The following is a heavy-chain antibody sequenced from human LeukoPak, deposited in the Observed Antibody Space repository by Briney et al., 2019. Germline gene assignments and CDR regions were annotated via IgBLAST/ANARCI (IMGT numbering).Heavy chain of an antibody. J-gene: IGHJ4*02. Sequence: SETLSLTCTVSGGSISSYYWSWIRQPPGKGLEWIGNIYYSGSTNYNPSLKSRVTISVDTSKNQFSLKLSSVTAADTAVYYCARGGRDGYNYDYWGQGTLVTVSS. CDR3: ARGGRDGYNYDY. D-gene: IGHD5-24*01. V-gene: IGHV4-59*01. CDR2: IYYSGST. CDR1: GGSISSYY.